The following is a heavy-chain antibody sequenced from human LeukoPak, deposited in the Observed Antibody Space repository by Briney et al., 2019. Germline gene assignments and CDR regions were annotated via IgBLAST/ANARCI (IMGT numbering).Heavy chain of an antibody. V-gene: IGHV1-69*06. CDR2: IIPIFGTT. Sequence: ASVKVSCKASGSTFSSYGISWVRQAPGQGLEWMGGIIPIFGTTNYAQKFQGRVTITADKSTSTAYMELSSLRSEDTAVYYCATSSSGSYNYWGQGTLVTVSS. CDR1: GSTFSSYG. J-gene: IGHJ4*02. CDR3: ATSSSGSYNY. D-gene: IGHD1-26*01.